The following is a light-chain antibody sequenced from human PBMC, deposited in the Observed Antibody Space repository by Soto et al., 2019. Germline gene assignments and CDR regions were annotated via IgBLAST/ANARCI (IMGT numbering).Light chain of an antibody. CDR2: DAT. CDR1: ETINNW. Sequence: DIQMTQSPSTLSASVGDRVTITCRASETINNWLAWYQQKPGKAPKILNYDATSLESGVPTRFSGSRSGTELTLTISILQPDNFATDYCQQYHSYLTLGQGTKVEVK. J-gene: IGKJ1*01. V-gene: IGKV1-5*01. CDR3: QQYHSYLT.